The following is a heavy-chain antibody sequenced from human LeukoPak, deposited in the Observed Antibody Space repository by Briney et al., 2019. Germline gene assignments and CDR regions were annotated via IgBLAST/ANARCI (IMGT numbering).Heavy chain of an antibody. J-gene: IGHJ4*02. V-gene: IGHV1-69*06. Sequence: GASVKVSCKASGGTFSSYAISWVRQAPGQGLEWMGGIIPIFGTANYAQKFQGRVTITADKSTSTAYMELSSLRSEDTAVYYCARVQWLVLYFDYWGQGTLVTVSS. CDR2: IIPIFGTA. CDR1: GGTFSSYA. D-gene: IGHD6-19*01. CDR3: ARVQWLVLYFDY.